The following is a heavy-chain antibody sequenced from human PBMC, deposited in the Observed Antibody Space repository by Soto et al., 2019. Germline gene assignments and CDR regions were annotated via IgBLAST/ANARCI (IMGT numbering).Heavy chain of an antibody. V-gene: IGHV4-30-4*01. CDR3: ARGNYYGSGTLRFDP. CDR1: GGSISSSSYY. CDR2: VYYSDTT. Sequence: SETLSLTCTVSGGSISSSSYYWSWIRQAPGKGLEWIGYVYYSDTTSYSPSLKSRVTMSLDTSKNQFSLKLNCVTAADAAVYFCARGNYYGSGTLRFDPWGQGTLVTVSS. J-gene: IGHJ5*02. D-gene: IGHD3-10*01.